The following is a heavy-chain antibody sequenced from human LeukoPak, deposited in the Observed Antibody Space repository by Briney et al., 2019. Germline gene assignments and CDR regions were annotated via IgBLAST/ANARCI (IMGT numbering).Heavy chain of an antibody. J-gene: IGHJ3*02. CDR2: IYYSGST. Sequence: SETLSLTCTVSGGSISSYYWSWIRQPPGKGLEWIGNIYYSGSTNYNPSLKSRVTISVDTSKNQFSLKLSSVTAADTAVYYCARVRQQLVYDAFDIWGQGTMVTVSS. V-gene: IGHV4-59*01. D-gene: IGHD6-13*01. CDR1: GGSISSYY. CDR3: ARVRQQLVYDAFDI.